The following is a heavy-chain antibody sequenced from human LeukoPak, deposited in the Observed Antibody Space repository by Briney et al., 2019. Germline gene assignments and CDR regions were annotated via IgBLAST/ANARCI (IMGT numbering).Heavy chain of an antibody. CDR3: AKEGNFDSGNFDY. J-gene: IGHJ4*02. V-gene: IGHV3-64*01. D-gene: IGHD1-7*01. CDR2: INSNGGST. CDR1: GFTFSSYA. Sequence: PGGSLRLSCVASGFTFSSYAMHWVRQTPGKGLEYVSGINSNGGSTHYANSVKGRFTISRDNSKHTLYLQMGSLRAEDTAVYYCAKEGNFDSGNFDYWGQGTLVTVSS.